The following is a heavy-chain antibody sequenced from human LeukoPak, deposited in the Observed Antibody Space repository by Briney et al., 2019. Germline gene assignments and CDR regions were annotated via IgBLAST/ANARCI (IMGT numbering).Heavy chain of an antibody. CDR2: ISSSSSYI. V-gene: IGHV3-21*01. Sequence: PRGSLRLSCAASGFTFSSYSINWVRRAPGGGLEWVSSISSSSSYIYYADSVKGRFTISRDNAKNSLYLQMDSLRAEDTAVYYCARGWASEAFDYWGQGTPVTVSS. CDR1: GFTFSSYS. CDR3: ARGWASEAFDY. D-gene: IGHD3-16*01. J-gene: IGHJ4*02.